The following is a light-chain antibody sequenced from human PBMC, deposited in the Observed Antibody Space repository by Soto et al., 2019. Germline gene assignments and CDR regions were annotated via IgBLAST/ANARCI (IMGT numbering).Light chain of an antibody. CDR3: SSYASMRTLV. Sequence: QSVLTQPASVSGSPGQSITISCTGTSSDVGAYKYVSWYQQYPGKAPKLMIYEVNNRPSGVSNRFSGSKSGNTASLTISGLAADDEAYYYGSSYASMRTLVFGTGTKVTVL. J-gene: IGLJ1*01. CDR2: EVN. V-gene: IGLV2-14*01. CDR1: SSDVGAYKY.